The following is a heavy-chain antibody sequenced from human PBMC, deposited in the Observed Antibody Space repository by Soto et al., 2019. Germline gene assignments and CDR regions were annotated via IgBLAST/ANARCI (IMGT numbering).Heavy chain of an antibody. V-gene: IGHV3-23*01. CDR2: ISGSGGST. CDR3: AKVWGVYGDYGSDY. J-gene: IGHJ4*02. Sequence: HPGGSLRLSCAASGFTFSSYAMSWVRQAPGKGLEWVSAISGSGGSTYYADSVKGRFTISRDNSKNTLYLQMNSLRAEDTAVYYCAKVWGVYGDYGSDYWGQGTLVTVSS. CDR1: GFTFSSYA. D-gene: IGHD4-17*01.